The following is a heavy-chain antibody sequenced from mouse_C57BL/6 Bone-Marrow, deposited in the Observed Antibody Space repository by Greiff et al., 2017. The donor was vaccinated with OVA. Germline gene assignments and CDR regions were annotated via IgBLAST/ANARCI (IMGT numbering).Heavy chain of an antibody. CDR2: ISNGGGST. Sequence: EVQVVESGGGLVQPGGSLKLSCAASGFTFSDYYMYWVRQTPEKRLEWVAYISNGGGSTYYPDTVKGRFTISRDNAKNTLYLQMSRLKSEDTAMYYCARQGAYSREFAYWGQGTLVTVSA. CDR1: GFTFSDYY. J-gene: IGHJ3*01. D-gene: IGHD2-5*01. V-gene: IGHV5-12*01. CDR3: ARQGAYSREFAY.